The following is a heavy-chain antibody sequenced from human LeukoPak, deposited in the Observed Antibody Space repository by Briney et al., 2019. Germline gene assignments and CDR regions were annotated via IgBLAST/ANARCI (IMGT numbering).Heavy chain of an antibody. CDR1: GYTFTSYA. V-gene: IGHV1-3*01. D-gene: IGHD3-10*01. J-gene: IGHJ4*02. Sequence: GASVKVSCKASGYTFTSYAMYWVRQAPGQRLEWMGWINAGNGNTKYSQKFQGRVTITRDTSASTAYMELSSLRSEDTAVYYCARSITMVRGVTTVPGYWGQGTLVTVSS. CDR3: ARSITMVRGVTTVPGY. CDR2: INAGNGNT.